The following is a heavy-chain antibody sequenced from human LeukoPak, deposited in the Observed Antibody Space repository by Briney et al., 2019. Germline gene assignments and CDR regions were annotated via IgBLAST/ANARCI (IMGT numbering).Heavy chain of an antibody. D-gene: IGHD2-2*01. Sequence: GGALRLFCAASGVTFSSYGLHWFRQAPGKGLVWVAVIWDDRSNKYYADSVKGRFTISRDNSKNTLYLQMNSLRAEDTAVYYCARDKSSSTNLLDYWGQGTLVTVSS. CDR3: ARDKSSSTNLLDY. J-gene: IGHJ4*02. CDR1: GVTFSSYG. V-gene: IGHV3-33*01. CDR2: IWDDRSNK.